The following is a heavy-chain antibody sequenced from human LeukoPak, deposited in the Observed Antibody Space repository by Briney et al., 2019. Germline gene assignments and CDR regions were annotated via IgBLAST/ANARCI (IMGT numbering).Heavy chain of an antibody. CDR1: GGSISAYY. V-gene: IGHV4-59*01. Sequence: SETLSLTCTVSGGSISAYYWSWIRQPPGKGLEWIGYIYHSGSTYHNPSLKSRVTISLDTSKKQFSLKLSSVTAADTAVYYCARGTYYYDNSGHYDHYFDCWGQGTLVTVSS. CDR2: IYHSGST. CDR3: ARGTYYYDNSGHYDHYFDC. D-gene: IGHD3-22*01. J-gene: IGHJ4*02.